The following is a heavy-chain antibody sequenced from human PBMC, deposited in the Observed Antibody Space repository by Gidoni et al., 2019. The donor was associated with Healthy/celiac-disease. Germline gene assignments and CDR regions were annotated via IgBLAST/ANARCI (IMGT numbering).Heavy chain of an antibody. Sequence: EVQLVESGGGLVKPGGSLRLSCAAYGFPFSNARRSWVRQAPGKGLEWVGRIKSKTDGGTTDYAAPVKGRFTISRDDSKNTLYLQMNSLKTEDTAVFYCTTLLHCSGGSCYSDWGQGTLVTVSS. CDR2: IKSKTDGGTT. CDR3: TTLLHCSGGSCYSD. J-gene: IGHJ4*02. D-gene: IGHD2-15*01. V-gene: IGHV3-15*01. CDR1: GFPFSNAR.